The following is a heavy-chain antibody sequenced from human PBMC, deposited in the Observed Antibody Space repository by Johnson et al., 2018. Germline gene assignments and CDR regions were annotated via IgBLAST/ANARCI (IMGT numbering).Heavy chain of an antibody. J-gene: IGHJ5*02. CDR2: ISRSSTYI. D-gene: IGHD1/OR15-1a*01. V-gene: IGHV3-21*01. Sequence: VQLVESGGGLVKPGGSLRLSCAAYGFTFSTFAMNWVRQAPGKGLEWVSSISRSSTYIFYADSVKGRFTISRDDAKNSLYLQMNSLRAEDTAIYYCARDNLWNNFWGWFDPWGQGTLVTVSS. CDR1: GFTFSTFA. CDR3: ARDNLWNNFWGWFDP.